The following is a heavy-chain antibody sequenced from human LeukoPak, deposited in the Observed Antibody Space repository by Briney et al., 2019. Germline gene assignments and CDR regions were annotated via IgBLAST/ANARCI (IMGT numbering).Heavy chain of an antibody. Sequence: SETLPLTCAVYGGSFSGYYWSWIRQPPGKGLEWIGEINHSGSTNYNPSLKSRVTISVDTSKNQFSLKLSSVTAADTAVYYCARQGSGYYYHAFDIWGQGTMVTVSS. J-gene: IGHJ3*02. CDR1: GGSFSGYY. CDR2: INHSGST. V-gene: IGHV4-34*01. CDR3: ARQGSGYYYHAFDI. D-gene: IGHD3-22*01.